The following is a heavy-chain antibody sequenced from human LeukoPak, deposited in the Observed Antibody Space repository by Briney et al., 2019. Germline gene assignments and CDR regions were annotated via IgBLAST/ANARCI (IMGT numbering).Heavy chain of an antibody. V-gene: IGHV4-34*01. CDR2: VNHIGRT. CDR1: GESFRGYY. D-gene: IGHD6-19*01. Sequence: SETLSLTCAVYGESFRGYYWTWIRQTPGKGLEWIGEVNHIGRTTYNPSLKSRVTISVDTSKNQFSLRLTSVTASDTAVYYCARPVRCSATTCTGPFDYWGQGTLVTVS. J-gene: IGHJ4*02. CDR3: ARPVRCSATTCTGPFDY.